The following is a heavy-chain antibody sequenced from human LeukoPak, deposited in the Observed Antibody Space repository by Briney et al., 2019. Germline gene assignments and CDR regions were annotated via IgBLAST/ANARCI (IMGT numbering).Heavy chain of an antibody. V-gene: IGHV3-30-3*01. J-gene: IGHJ4*02. CDR2: ISYDGNNE. CDR3: ARQDCSGGSCYIDY. Sequence: GGSLRLSCAASGFIFSNYAMHWVRQAPGKGLEWVAVISYDGNNEYYTDSVKGRFTISRDKSKNTLSVQMNSLSAEDMAMYYCARQDCSGGSCYIDYWGQGTLVTVSA. D-gene: IGHD2-15*01. CDR1: GFIFSNYA.